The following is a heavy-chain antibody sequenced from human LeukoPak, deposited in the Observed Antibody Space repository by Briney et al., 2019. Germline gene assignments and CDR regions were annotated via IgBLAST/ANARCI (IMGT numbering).Heavy chain of an antibody. V-gene: IGHV4-39*01. CDR3: ASEFSSSTWAFDV. CDR2: IYYSGST. CDR1: GGSVSSSSYY. J-gene: IGHJ3*01. D-gene: IGHD6-6*01. Sequence: PSETLSLTCTVSGGSVSSSSYYWGWIRQPPGKGLEWIGSIYYSGSTYYNPSLKSRVTISVDTSKNQFSLKLSSVTAADTAVYYCASEFSSSTWAFDVWGQGTMVTVSS.